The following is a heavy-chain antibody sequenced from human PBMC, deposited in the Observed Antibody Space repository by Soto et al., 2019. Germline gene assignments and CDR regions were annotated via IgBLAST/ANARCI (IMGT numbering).Heavy chain of an antibody. D-gene: IGHD3-9*01. CDR1: GYTFTSYY. CDR3: ATDRKLRYFDWLSHGNWFDP. J-gene: IGHJ5*02. Sequence: QVQLVQSGAEVKKPGASVKVSCKASGYTFTSYYMHWVRQAPGQGLEWMGIINPSGGSTSYAQKFKSRVTMTRDTSTSTVSMELSSLRSEDPAVYYCATDRKLRYFDWLSHGNWFDPLGQGTLVTVSS. CDR2: INPSGGST. V-gene: IGHV1-46*01.